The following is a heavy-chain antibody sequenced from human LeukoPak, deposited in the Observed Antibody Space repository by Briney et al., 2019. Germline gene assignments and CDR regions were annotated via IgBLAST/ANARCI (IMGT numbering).Heavy chain of an antibody. D-gene: IGHD2-2*01. Sequence: SETLSLTCTVSGGSISSYYWSWIRQPPGKGLEWIGYIYYSGSTNYNPSLKSRVTISVDTSKNQFSLKLSSVTAADTAVYYCARQPPPVVVVPAAMRDMDVWGKGTTVTVSS. CDR2: IYYSGST. V-gene: IGHV4-59*01. J-gene: IGHJ6*03. CDR3: ARQPPPVVVVPAAMRDMDV. CDR1: GGSISSYY.